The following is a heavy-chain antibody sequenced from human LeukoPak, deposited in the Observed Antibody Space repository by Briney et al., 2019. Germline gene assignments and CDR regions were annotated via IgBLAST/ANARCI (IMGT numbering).Heavy chain of an antibody. J-gene: IGHJ4*02. CDR2: IYYSGST. D-gene: IGHD4-23*01. V-gene: IGHV4-31*03. Sequence: PSETLSLTCTVSGDSISTGGYYWSWIRQHPGKGLEWIGYIYYSGSTYYNPSLKSRVTISVDTSKNQFSLKLSSVTAADTAVYYCASTKGDDYGGTFDYWGQGTLVTVSS. CDR1: GDSISTGGYY. CDR3: ASTKGDDYGGTFDY.